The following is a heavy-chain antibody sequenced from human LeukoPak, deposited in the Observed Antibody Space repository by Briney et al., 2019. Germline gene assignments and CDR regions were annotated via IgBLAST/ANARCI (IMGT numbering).Heavy chain of an antibody. J-gene: IGHJ4*02. D-gene: IGHD2-2*01. CDR1: GGSISSGGYY. CDR3: ARFREYQLLYYFDY. V-gene: IGHV4-31*03. CDR2: IYYSGST. Sequence: SQTLSLTCTVSGGSISSGGYYRSWIRQHPGKGLEWIGYIYYSGSTYYNPSLKSRVTISVDTSKNQFSLKLSSVTAADTAVYYCARFREYQLLYYFDYWGQGTLVTVSS.